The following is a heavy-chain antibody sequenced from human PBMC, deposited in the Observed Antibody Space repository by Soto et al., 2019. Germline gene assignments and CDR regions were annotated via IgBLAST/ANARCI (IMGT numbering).Heavy chain of an antibody. CDR1: GGTFSSYA. CDR2: IIPIFGTA. CDR3: ARDYYDILTGYRNPATLDY. V-gene: IGHV1-69*13. J-gene: IGHJ4*02. Sequence: SVKVSCKASGGTFSSYAISWVRQAPGQGLEWMRGIIPIFGTANYVQKFQGRVTITADESTSTAYMELSSLRSEDTAVYYCARDYYDILTGYRNPATLDYWGQRTLVTVSS. D-gene: IGHD3-9*01.